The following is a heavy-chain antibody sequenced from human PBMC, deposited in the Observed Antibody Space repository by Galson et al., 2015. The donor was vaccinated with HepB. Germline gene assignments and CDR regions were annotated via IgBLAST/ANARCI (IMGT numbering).Heavy chain of an antibody. CDR1: GYTFISYG. CDR2: ISAYNGRT. CDR3: AKVRDYYDSSGYYYDRADY. Sequence: SVKVSCKASGYTFISYGITWVRQAPGQGLEWMGWISAYNGRTDYAKKLQGRVTMTTDPSTSTAYMELRSLRSDDTAVYYCAKVRDYYDSSGYYYDRADYWGQGTLVIVSS. J-gene: IGHJ4*02. D-gene: IGHD3-22*01. V-gene: IGHV1-18*01.